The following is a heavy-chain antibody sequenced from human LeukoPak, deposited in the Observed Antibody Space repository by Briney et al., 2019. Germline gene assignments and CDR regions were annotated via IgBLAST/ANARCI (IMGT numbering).Heavy chain of an antibody. D-gene: IGHD6-19*01. CDR2: ISSSGSTI. J-gene: IGHJ3*02. CDR3: ARDAEQWLFAFDI. V-gene: IGHV3-48*03. Sequence: GGSLRLSCAASGFTFSSYEMNWVRQAPGKGLEWVSYISSSGSTIYYADSVKGRFTISRDNAKNSLYLQMNSLRAEDTAVYYCARDAEQWLFAFDIWGQGTMVTVSS. CDR1: GFTFSSYE.